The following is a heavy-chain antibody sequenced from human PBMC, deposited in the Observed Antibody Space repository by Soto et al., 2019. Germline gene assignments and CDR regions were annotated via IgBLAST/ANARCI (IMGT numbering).Heavy chain of an antibody. CDR2: ISGSGGST. CDR1: GFTFSSYA. D-gene: IGHD3-10*01. CDR3: AKDQGTYYGSGSKVFDY. Sequence: PGGSLRLSCAASGFTFSSYAMSWVRQAPGKGLEWVSAISGSGGSTYYADPVKGRFTISRDNSKNTLYLQMNSLRAEDTAVYYCAKDQGTYYGSGSKVFDYWGQGTLVTVSS. V-gene: IGHV3-23*01. J-gene: IGHJ4*02.